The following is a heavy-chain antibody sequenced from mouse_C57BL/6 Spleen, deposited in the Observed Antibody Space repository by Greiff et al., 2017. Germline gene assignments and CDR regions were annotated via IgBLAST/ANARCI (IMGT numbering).Heavy chain of an antibody. V-gene: IGHV1-80*01. Sequence: VQLQQSGAELVKPGASVKISCKASGYAFSSYWMNWVKQRPGKGLEWIGQIYPGDGDTNYNGKFKGKATLTADKSSSTAYMQLSSLTSEDSAVYFCARRNWDVQYYFDYWGQGTTLTVSS. D-gene: IGHD4-1*01. CDR1: GYAFSSYW. J-gene: IGHJ2*01. CDR3: ARRNWDVQYYFDY. CDR2: IYPGDGDT.